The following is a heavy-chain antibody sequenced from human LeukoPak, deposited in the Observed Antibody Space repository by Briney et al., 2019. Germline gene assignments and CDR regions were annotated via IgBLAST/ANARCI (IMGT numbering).Heavy chain of an antibody. J-gene: IGHJ3*02. CDR3: AREGGRRARWLQSRDNDALDI. Sequence: ASVKVSCKASGYTFTSYEMHWVRQAPGQGLEWMGIINPSGGSTSYAQKFQGRVTMTRDTSTSTVYMDLSSLRSEDTAVYYCAREGGRRARWLQSRDNDALDIWGQGTMVTVSS. V-gene: IGHV1-46*01. D-gene: IGHD5-24*01. CDR1: GYTFTSYE. CDR2: INPSGGST.